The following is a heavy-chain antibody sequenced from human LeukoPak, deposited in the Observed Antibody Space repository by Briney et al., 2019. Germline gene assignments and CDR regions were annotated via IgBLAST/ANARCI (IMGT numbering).Heavy chain of an antibody. V-gene: IGHV3-33*01. Sequence: PGGSLRLSCAASGFTFSSYGMHWVRQAPGKGLEWVAVIWYDGSNKYYADSVKGRFTISRDNSKNTLYLQMNSLRAEDTAVYYCARMIDCSGGSCPVDYWGQGTLVTVSS. CDR3: ARMIDCSGGSCPVDY. CDR2: IWYDGSNK. D-gene: IGHD2-15*01. J-gene: IGHJ4*02. CDR1: GFTFSSYG.